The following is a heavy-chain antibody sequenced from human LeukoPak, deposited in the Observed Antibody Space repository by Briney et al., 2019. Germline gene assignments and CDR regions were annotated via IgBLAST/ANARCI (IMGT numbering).Heavy chain of an antibody. CDR1: GFIISSNY. D-gene: IGHD6-19*01. Sequence: PGGSLRLSCAASGFIISSNYMSWVRQAPGKELEWVSIIYSGGNTYYADSVKGRFTISRDISKNTVSLQMNSLRAEDTAVHYCTRARIEVAGWVPFDYWGQGTLVSVSS. CDR3: TRARIEVAGWVPFDY. CDR2: IYSGGNT. J-gene: IGHJ4*02. V-gene: IGHV3-66*01.